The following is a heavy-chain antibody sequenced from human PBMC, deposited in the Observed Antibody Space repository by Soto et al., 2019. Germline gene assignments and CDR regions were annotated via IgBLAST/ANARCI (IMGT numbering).Heavy chain of an antibody. CDR2: IITILGIA. CDR3: ASSSVGYFDY. Sequence: QVQLVQSGAEVKKPGSSVKVSCKASGGTFSSYTISWVRQAPGQGLEWMGRIITILGIANYAQKFQGRVTSTADKSTSTAYMELSSLRSEDTAVYYCASSSVGYFDYWGQGTLVTVSS. D-gene: IGHD6-6*01. J-gene: IGHJ4*02. V-gene: IGHV1-69*02. CDR1: GGTFSSYT.